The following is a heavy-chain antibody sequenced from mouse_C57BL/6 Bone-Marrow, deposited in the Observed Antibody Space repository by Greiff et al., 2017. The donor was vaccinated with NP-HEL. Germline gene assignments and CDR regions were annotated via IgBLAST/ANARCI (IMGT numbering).Heavy chain of an antibody. CDR1: GFTFSDYG. D-gene: IGHD1-1*01. CDR2: ISSGSSTI. J-gene: IGHJ1*03. V-gene: IGHV5-17*01. Sequence: EVQLVESGGGLVKPGGSLTLSCAASGFTFSDYGMHWVRQAPEKGLEWVAYISSGSSTIYYADTVKGRFPISRDNAKNTLFLQMTSLRSEDTAMYYCARRRGYGSSPEYFDVWGTGTTVTVSS. CDR3: ARRRGYGSSPEYFDV.